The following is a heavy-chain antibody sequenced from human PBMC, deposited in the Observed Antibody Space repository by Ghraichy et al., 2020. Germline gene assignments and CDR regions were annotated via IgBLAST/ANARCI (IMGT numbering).Heavy chain of an antibody. J-gene: IGHJ4*02. Sequence: SETLSLTCAVYGGSFRGYYWSWIRPPPGKGLEWIGEINHSGSTNYNPSLKSRVTISVDTSKNQFSLKLSSVTAADTAVYYCARGYNYDFWSGYNYYFDYWGQGTLVTVSS. D-gene: IGHD3-3*01. V-gene: IGHV4-34*01. CDR2: INHSGST. CDR1: GGSFRGYY. CDR3: ARGYNYDFWSGYNYYFDY.